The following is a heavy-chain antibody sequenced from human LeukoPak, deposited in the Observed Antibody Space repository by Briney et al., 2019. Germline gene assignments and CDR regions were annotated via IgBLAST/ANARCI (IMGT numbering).Heavy chain of an antibody. CDR2: ISHSGST. V-gene: IGHV4-34*01. J-gene: IGHJ4*02. CDR1: GGSFSGYY. Sequence: SETLSLTCAVYGGSFSGYYWSWIRQPPGKGLEWIGEISHSGSTNYNPSLKSRVTISVDKSKNQFSLKLSSVTAADTAVYYCARNGDYFGYWGQGTLVTVSS. CDR3: ARNGDYFGY. D-gene: IGHD4-17*01.